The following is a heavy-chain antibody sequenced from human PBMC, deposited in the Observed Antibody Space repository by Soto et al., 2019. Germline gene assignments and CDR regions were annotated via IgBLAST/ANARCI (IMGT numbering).Heavy chain of an antibody. CDR1: GFTFSSYE. V-gene: IGHV3-48*03. D-gene: IGHD6-19*01. Sequence: GGSLRLSCAASGFTFSSYEMNWVRQAPGKGLEWVSYISSSGSTIYYADSVKGRFTISRDNAKNSLYLQMNSLRAEDTAVYYCARDLRIAVYYYGMDVWGQGTTVTVSS. CDR2: ISSSGSTI. J-gene: IGHJ6*02. CDR3: ARDLRIAVYYYGMDV.